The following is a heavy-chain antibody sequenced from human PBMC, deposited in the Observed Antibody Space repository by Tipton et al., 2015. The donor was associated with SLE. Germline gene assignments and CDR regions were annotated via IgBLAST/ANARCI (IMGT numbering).Heavy chain of an antibody. CDR2: IKQDGSEK. J-gene: IGHJ4*02. V-gene: IGHV3-7*01. CDR3: AREPPPRSSSTSSTDY. Sequence: AVSGFTFSSYWMSWVRQAPGKGLEWVANIKQDGSEKYYVDSVKGRFTISRDNAKNSLYLQMNGLRAEDTAVYYCAREPPPRSSSTSSTDYWGQGTLVTVSS. CDR1: GFTFSSYW. D-gene: IGHD2-2*01.